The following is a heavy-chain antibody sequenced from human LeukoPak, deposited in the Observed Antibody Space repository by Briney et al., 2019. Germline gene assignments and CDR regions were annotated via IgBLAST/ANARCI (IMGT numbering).Heavy chain of an antibody. CDR2: ISGTGGST. V-gene: IGHV3-23*01. CDR1: GFTFSNYG. CDR3: AKGAYYYGSGSYCFDH. J-gene: IGHJ5*02. Sequence: PGGSLRLSCAASGFTFSNYGMHCVRQAPGKGLECVSSISGTGGSTAYADSVKGRFIITRDNSKNTLFLQMNSLRAEDTAVYYCAKGAYYYGSGSYCFDHWGQGILVTVST. D-gene: IGHD3-10*01.